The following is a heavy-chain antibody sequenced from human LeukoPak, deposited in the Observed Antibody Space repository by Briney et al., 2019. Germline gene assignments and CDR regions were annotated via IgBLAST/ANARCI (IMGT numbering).Heavy chain of an antibody. D-gene: IGHD3-9*01. CDR1: GYTFTSYY. V-gene: IGHV1-46*01. J-gene: IGHJ4*02. CDR2: INPSGGST. Sequence: ASVKVSCKASGYTFTSYYMHWVRQAPGQGLEWMRIINPSGGSTSYAQKFQGRVTMTRDTSTSTVYMELSSLRSEDTAVYYCARGGRTRFSSRNFDYWGQGTLVTVSS. CDR3: ARGGRTRFSSRNFDY.